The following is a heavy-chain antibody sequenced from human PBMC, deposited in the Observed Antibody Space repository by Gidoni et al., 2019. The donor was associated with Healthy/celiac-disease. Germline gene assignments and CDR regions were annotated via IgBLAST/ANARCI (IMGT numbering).Heavy chain of an antibody. CDR2: ISAYNGNT. CDR1: GYTFTSYG. J-gene: IGHJ6*03. CDR3: ARVILSGYAKGGYYYMDV. Sequence: QVQLVQSGAEVKKPGASVKVSCKASGYTFTSYGIPWVRQAPGQGLEWMGWISAYNGNTNYAQKLQGRVTMNTDTSTGTAYMELRSLRFDDTAVYYCARVILSGYAKGGYYYMDVWGKGTTVTVSS. V-gene: IGHV1-18*01. D-gene: IGHD5-12*01.